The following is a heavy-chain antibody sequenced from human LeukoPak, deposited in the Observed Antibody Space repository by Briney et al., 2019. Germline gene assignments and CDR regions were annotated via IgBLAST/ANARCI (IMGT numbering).Heavy chain of an antibody. Sequence: GGSLRLSCAASLFTFSSYAMSWVRQAPAKGVEWVSAISGSGASTYYADTVKGRFTIYRDKTKNTLYLQMNSLRAEDADVYYCGKDQGSIGDYWGQGSLVTVSS. CDR2: ISGSGAST. CDR3: GKDQGSIGDY. D-gene: IGHD3-10*01. V-gene: IGHV3-23*01. CDR1: LFTFSSYA. J-gene: IGHJ4*02.